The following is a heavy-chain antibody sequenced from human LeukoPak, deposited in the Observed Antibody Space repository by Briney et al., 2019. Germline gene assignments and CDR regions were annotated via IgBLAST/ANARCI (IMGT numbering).Heavy chain of an antibody. Sequence: PETLSLTCTLSGGSIRNYYWNWIRQPPGKGLEWVGYTSDSEKTYYKPSLKSRVTITVDPSKNQFSLKLTSATAADTAVYYCARWHSDGRYFDYWGQGALVTVSS. CDR1: GGSIRNYY. V-gene: IGHV4-59*01. D-gene: IGHD5-24*01. J-gene: IGHJ4*02. CDR3: ARWHSDGRYFDY. CDR2: TSDSEKT.